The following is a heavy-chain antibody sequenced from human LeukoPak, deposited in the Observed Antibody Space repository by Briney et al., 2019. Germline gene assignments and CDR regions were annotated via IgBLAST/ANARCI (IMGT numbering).Heavy chain of an antibody. CDR2: IYTSGST. CDR1: GGSISNYY. V-gene: IGHV4-4*07. Sequence: SETLSLTCTVSGGSISNYYWSWIRQPAGKGLEWIGLIYTSGSTNYNPSLKSRVTMSVDTSKNQFSLNLSSVTAADTAVYYCAREANYYGSGSYFEGTFDYWGQGSLVTVSS. CDR3: AREANYYGSGSYFEGTFDY. J-gene: IGHJ4*02. D-gene: IGHD3-10*01.